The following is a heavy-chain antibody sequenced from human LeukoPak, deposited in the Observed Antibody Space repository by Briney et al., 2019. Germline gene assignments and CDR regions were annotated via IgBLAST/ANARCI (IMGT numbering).Heavy chain of an antibody. J-gene: IGHJ4*02. V-gene: IGHV3-33*01. CDR2: IWYDGSDQ. CDR3: ASLIGHTDYYDSSGYSSPFDS. D-gene: IGHD3-22*01. CDR1: GFTFSTCG. Sequence: GGSLRLSCAASGFTFSTCGMHWVRQAPGKGLEWVAVIWYDGSDQYYADSVKGRFTISRDNSKDTLYLQMNSLRAEDTAVYYCASLIGHTDYYDSSGYSSPFDSWGQGTLVTVSS.